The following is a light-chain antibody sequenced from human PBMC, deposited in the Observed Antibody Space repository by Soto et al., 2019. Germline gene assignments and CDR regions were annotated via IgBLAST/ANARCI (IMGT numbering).Light chain of an antibody. Sequence: QSALTQPASVSGSPGQSITISCTGTSSDFGDYHYVSWYQHHPDKAPKLIIYGVSNRPSGVSNRFSASKSGNTASLTISWIQADAEADYYCSSYTGSRTRVFGTGTKLTVL. V-gene: IGLV2-14*01. CDR1: SSDFGDYHY. J-gene: IGLJ1*01. CDR3: SSYTGSRTRV. CDR2: GVS.